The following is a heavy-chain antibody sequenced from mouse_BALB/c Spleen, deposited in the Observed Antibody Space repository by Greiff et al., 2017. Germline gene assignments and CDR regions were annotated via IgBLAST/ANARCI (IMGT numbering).Heavy chain of an antibody. Sequence: VQLQQSGAELVKPGASVKLSCKASGYTFTSYYMYWVKQRPGQGLEWIGEINPSNGGTNFNEKFKSKATLTVDKSSSTAYMQLSSLTSEDSAVYYCTRCDGVYDWDSAMAYWGQGTSVTVSS. V-gene: IGHV1S81*02. J-gene: IGHJ4*01. CDR3: TRCDGVYDWDSAMAY. CDR2: INPSNGGT. CDR1: GYTFTSYY. D-gene: IGHD2-14*01.